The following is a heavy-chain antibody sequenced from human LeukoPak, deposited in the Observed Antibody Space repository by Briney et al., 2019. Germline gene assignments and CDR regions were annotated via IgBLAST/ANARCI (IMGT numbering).Heavy chain of an antibody. Sequence: PGGSLRLSCAASGFTFSSYGMHWVRQAPGKGLEWVAVISYDGSNKYYADSVKGRFTISRDNSKNTLYLQMNSLRAEDTAVYYCARDRYYYDSSGYYSPPYWGQGTLVTVSS. CDR2: ISYDGSNK. CDR1: GFTFSSYG. D-gene: IGHD3-22*01. V-gene: IGHV3-30*03. CDR3: ARDRYYYDSSGYYSPPY. J-gene: IGHJ4*02.